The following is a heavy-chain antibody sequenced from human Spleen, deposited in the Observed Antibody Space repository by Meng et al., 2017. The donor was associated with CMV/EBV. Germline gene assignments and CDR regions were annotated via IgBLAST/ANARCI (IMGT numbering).Heavy chain of an antibody. CDR2: IGTGGDT. CDR3: ARDKTPGYGMDV. D-gene: IGHD2-15*01. V-gene: IGHV3-47*02. CDR1: GFAFSSYA. J-gene: IGHJ6*02. Sequence: GESLKISCAASGFAFSSYALHWVRRAPGKGLEWVSAIGTGGDTYYADSVMGQFTISRDNAKNSLYLQMNSLRAEDTAVYYCARDKTPGYGMDVWGQGTTVTVSS.